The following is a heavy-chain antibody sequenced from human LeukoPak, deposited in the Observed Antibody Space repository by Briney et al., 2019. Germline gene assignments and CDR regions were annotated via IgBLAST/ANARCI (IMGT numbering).Heavy chain of an antibody. Sequence: GGSLRLSCAASGFTFSSYLMSWVRQAPGKGLEWVASIKQDGSEKYYVDSVKGRFTISRDNAKNSLYLQMNSLRAEDTAVYYCARVQGIELTNSDYFDYWGQGTLVTVSS. V-gene: IGHV3-7*01. CDR1: GFTFSSYL. J-gene: IGHJ4*02. CDR3: ARVQGIELTNSDYFDY. D-gene: IGHD5-18*01. CDR2: IKQDGSEK.